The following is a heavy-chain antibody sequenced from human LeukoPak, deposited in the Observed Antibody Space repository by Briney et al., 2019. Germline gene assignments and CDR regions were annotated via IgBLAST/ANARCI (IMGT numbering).Heavy chain of an antibody. CDR1: GGTFSSYA. D-gene: IGHD3-10*01. J-gene: IGHJ4*02. CDR2: IIPIIGIA. CDR3: AIPRPYGSGSHRERGTPAY. Sequence: GSSVKVSCKASGGTFSSYAISWVRQAPGQGLEWMGRIIPIIGIANYAQKFQGRVTITADKSTSTAYMELSSLRSEDTAVYYCAIPRPYGSGSHRERGTPAYWGQGTLVTVSS. V-gene: IGHV1-69*04.